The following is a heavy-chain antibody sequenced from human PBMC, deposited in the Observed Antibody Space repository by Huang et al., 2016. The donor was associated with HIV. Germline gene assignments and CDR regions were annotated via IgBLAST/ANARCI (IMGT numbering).Heavy chain of an antibody. Sequence: QVTLKESGPVLVKPTETLTLTCTVSGFSLSNARMGVSWIRQPPGKALEWLAHLFSNDEKSYSTSRKSRLTISKDTSKSQVVLTMTNMDPVDTATYYCARLRFGELVGAFDIWGQGTMVTVSS. D-gene: IGHD3-10*01. J-gene: IGHJ3*02. CDR1: GFSLSNARMG. CDR3: ARLRFGELVGAFDI. V-gene: IGHV2-26*01. CDR2: LFSNDEK.